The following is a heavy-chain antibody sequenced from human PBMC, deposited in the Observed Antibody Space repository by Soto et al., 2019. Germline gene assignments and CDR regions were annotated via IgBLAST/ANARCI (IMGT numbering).Heavy chain of an antibody. V-gene: IGHV1-3*01. J-gene: IGHJ6*02. CDR1: GYTFTSYA. D-gene: IGHD3-9*01. Sequence: QVQLVQSGAEVKKPGASVKVSCKASGYTFTSYAMHWVRHAPGPRLAWMGWINAGNGNTKYSQKFQGRVTITRDTSATTAYMELSSLRSEDPAVYYCARGGDYDSLTGYHRRPYYDYGIDVWGQGTTVTVSS. CDR2: INAGNGNT. CDR3: ARGGDYDSLTGYHRRPYYDYGIDV.